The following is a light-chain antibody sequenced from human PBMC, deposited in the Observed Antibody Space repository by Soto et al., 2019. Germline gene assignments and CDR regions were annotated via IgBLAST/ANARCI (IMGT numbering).Light chain of an antibody. Sequence: SYELTQPPSVSVAPGQTARITCGGNNIGRKSVHWYQQRPGQAPVVVVHDDSERPSGIPERFSGSNSGNTATLAINRVEAGDEADYYCQVWDSDSDQYVFGIGTKVTVL. CDR1: NIGRKS. CDR2: DDS. CDR3: QVWDSDSDQYV. V-gene: IGLV3-21*02. J-gene: IGLJ1*01.